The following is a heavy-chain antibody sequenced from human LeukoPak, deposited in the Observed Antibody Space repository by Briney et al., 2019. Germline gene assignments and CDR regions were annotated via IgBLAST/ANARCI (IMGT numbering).Heavy chain of an antibody. V-gene: IGHV1-8*01. J-gene: IGHJ3*02. CDR1: GYTFTSYD. CDR3: ARAHSGSYFWSMYAFDI. D-gene: IGHD1-26*01. Sequence: GASVKVSCNASGYTFTSYDINGVRQATGQGLEWMGWMNPNSGNTGYAQKFQGRVTMTRNTSISTAYMELSSLRSEDTAVYYCARAHSGSYFWSMYAFDIWGQGTMVTVSS. CDR2: MNPNSGNT.